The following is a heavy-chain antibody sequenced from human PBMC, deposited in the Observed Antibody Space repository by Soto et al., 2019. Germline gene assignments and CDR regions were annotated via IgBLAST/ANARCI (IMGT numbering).Heavy chain of an antibody. V-gene: IGHV4-30-2*01. J-gene: IGHJ4*02. CDR2: IYHSGST. D-gene: IGHD5-12*01. Sequence: QVQLQESGYGLVNSSQTLYLTCAVSGGSIRSGGYSWSLFRQPPGKGLEWLGYIYHSGSTYYNPSLKSRVTISVDRSKNQFSLKLSSVTAADTAVYYCAAGGGLPRDYWGQGTLVTISS. CDR1: GGSIRSGGYS. CDR3: AAGGGLPRDY.